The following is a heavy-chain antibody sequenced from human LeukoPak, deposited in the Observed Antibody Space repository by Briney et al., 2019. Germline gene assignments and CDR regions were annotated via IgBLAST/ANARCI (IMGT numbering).Heavy chain of an antibody. CDR3: ARDQRVIVVVPAAMAHYGMDV. J-gene: IGHJ6*02. D-gene: IGHD2-2*01. CDR2: IYHSGST. Sequence: SGTLSLTCAVSGGSISSSNWWSWVRQPPGKGLEWIGEIYHSGSTNYNPSLKSRVTISVDKSKNQFFLKLSSVTAADTAVYYCARDQRVIVVVPAAMAHYGMDVWGQGTTVTVSS. V-gene: IGHV4-4*02. CDR1: GGSISSSNW.